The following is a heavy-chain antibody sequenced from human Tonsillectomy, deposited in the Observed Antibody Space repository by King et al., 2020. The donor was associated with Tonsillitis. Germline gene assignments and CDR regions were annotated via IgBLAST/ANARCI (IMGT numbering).Heavy chain of an antibody. CDR3: AHRRDDRSIGWNDGFFDY. V-gene: IGHV2-5*02. CDR2: IYWDDDK. J-gene: IGHJ4*01. CDR1: GFSLSTNGVG. D-gene: IGHD1-1*01. Sequence: ITLKESGPTLVKPTQTLTLTCTFSGFSLSTNGVGVGWVRQPPGKALEWLAFIYWDDDKRYNPSLRSRLTITKDTSKNQVVLTVTNMDPVDTATYYCAHRRDDRSIGWNDGFFDYWGQGSLVTVSS.